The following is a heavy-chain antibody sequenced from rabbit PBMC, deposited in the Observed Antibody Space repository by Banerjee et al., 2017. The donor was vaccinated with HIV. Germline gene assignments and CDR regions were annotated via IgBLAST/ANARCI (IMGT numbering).Heavy chain of an antibody. V-gene: IGHV1S40*01. CDR1: GFDLSTYYY. CDR2: IYIYSANT. CDR3: GRGSGGGVANYGMDL. J-gene: IGHJ6*01. D-gene: IGHD1-1*01. Sequence: QSLEESGGDLVKPGASLTLTCTASGFDLSTYYYMCWVRQAPGKGLEWIGCIYIYSANTWYASWAKGRFTISKTSSTTVTLQLNSLTAADTATYFCGRGSGGGVANYGMDLWGPGTLVTVS.